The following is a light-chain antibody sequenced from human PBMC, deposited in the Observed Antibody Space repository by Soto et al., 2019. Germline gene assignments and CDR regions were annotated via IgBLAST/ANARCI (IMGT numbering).Light chain of an antibody. J-gene: IGKJ5*01. CDR3: QQYSTSPT. V-gene: IGKV3-20*01. CDR2: DVS. CDR1: QSVTSNY. Sequence: EIALTQSPGTLSFSTGERATRSCRASQSVTSNYLAWYQQKPGQAPRLLIYDVSNRATGIPARFSGSGSGTDFTLTISRLEPEDFAVYYCQQYSTSPTFGEGTRLEIK.